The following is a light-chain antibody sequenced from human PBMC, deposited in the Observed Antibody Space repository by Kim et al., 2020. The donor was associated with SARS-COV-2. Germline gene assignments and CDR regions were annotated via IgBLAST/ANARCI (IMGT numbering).Light chain of an antibody. CDR2: GAS. Sequence: IVMTQSPATLSVSPGEGVTLSCRADQSVSNKLAWYQQQPGQAPRLLIHGASTRAAGIPARFSGSGSGTEFTLNISSLQSEDSAVYYCQQYNDWPLITFGGGTKVDIK. J-gene: IGKJ4*01. CDR1: QSVSNK. CDR3: QQYNDWPLIT. V-gene: IGKV3-15*01.